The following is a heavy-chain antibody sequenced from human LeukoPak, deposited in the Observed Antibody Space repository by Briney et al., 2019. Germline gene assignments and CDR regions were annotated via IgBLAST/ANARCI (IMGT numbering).Heavy chain of an antibody. CDR2: ISGGGGGT. CDR1: GFTFSSYA. D-gene: IGHD3-16*01. V-gene: IGHV3-23*01. J-gene: IGHJ4*02. Sequence: GGSLRLSCAASGFTFSSYAMSWVRQAPGKGPEWVSAISGGGGGTYYADSVKGRFTISRDNSKNTLYLQMNSLRAEDTAVYYCAKGRYYFDYWGQGTLVTVSS. CDR3: AKGRYYFDY.